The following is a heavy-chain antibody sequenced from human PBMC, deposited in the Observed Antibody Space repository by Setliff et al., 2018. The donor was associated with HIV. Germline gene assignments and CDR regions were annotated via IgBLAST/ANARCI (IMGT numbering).Heavy chain of an antibody. CDR1: GGTFSSYA. CDR2: IIPIFGTA. J-gene: IGHJ6*03. D-gene: IGHD1-26*01. CDR3: ARGRAAGGSYSYYYMDV. V-gene: IGHV1-69*13. Sequence: SVKVSCKSSGGTFSSYAISWVRQAPGQGLGWMGGIIPIFGTANYAQKFQGRVTITADESTSTAYMELSSLRSEDTAVYYCARGRAAGGSYSYYYMDVWGKGTTVTVS.